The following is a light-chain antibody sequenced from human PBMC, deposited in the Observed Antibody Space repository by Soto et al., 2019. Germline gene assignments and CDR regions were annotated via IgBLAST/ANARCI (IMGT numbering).Light chain of an antibody. Sequence: EIVLTQSPGTLSLSPGERATLSCRASQSVTSSYLAWYQQKPGQAPRLLIYGASSRATGIPDRFSGSGSGTDFTLTISRLEPEDCAVYYCQQYGSSFTFGPGNKVDI. CDR1: QSVTSSY. J-gene: IGKJ3*01. V-gene: IGKV3-20*01. CDR3: QQYGSSFT. CDR2: GAS.